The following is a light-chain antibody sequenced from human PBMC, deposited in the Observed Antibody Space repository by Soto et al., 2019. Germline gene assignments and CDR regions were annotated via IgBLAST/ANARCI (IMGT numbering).Light chain of an antibody. V-gene: IGKV3D-7*01. CDR1: QSISSSY. Sequence: NGLTQSPGTLSLSPGERVTLSCRASQSISSSYLAWYQQRPGQAPRLLIYGASTRATGIPARFSGSGSGTEFTLTISSLQPEDFAVYYCQQDYNLPITFGQGTRLEIK. J-gene: IGKJ5*01. CDR3: QQDYNLPIT. CDR2: GAS.